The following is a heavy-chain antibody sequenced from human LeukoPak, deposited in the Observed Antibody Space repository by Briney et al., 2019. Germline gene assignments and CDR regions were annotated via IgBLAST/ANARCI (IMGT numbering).Heavy chain of an antibody. Sequence: GASVKVSCKASGYAFTSYGISWVRQAPGQGPEWMGWISAYNGNTNYAPKLQGRVTMTTDTPTSTAYMELRSLRSDDTAVYYCAREDCSGGSCYSLSLTPVFHVFDIWGQGTMVTVSS. CDR3: AREDCSGGSCYSLSLTPVFHVFDI. CDR2: ISAYNGNT. J-gene: IGHJ3*02. CDR1: GYAFTSYG. V-gene: IGHV1-18*01. D-gene: IGHD2-15*01.